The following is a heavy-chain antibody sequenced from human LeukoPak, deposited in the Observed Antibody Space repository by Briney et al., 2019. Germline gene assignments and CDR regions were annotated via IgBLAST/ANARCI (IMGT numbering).Heavy chain of an antibody. D-gene: IGHD7-27*01. CDR1: GFTFSTYA. J-gene: IGHJ4*02. V-gene: IGHV3-23*01. CDR2: ITTGGPNT. Sequence: GGSLRLSCAASGFTFSTYAMSWVRQAPGKGLKWVSTITTGGPNTYYADSVKGRFTVSRDDSKNTLYLQMNSLRAEDTAVYYCAKDGGLWVSAHWGDSWGRGTLVTVSS. CDR3: AKDGGLWVSAHWGDS.